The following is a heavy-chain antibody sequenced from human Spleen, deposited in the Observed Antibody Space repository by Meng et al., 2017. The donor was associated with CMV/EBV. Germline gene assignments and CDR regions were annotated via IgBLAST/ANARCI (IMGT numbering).Heavy chain of an antibody. D-gene: IGHD6-13*01. CDR2: IKQDGSEK. J-gene: IGHJ6*02. V-gene: IGHV3-7*01. CDR1: GFTFNYYW. Sequence: GESLKISCAASGFTFNYYWMNWVRQAPGKGLEWVANIKQDGSEKYYVDSVMGRFTISRDNAKNSVYLQMNRLRVEDTAVYYCARVGMAAPGGGYHYYYGMDVWGQGTTVTVSS. CDR3: ARVGMAAPGGGYHYYYGMDV.